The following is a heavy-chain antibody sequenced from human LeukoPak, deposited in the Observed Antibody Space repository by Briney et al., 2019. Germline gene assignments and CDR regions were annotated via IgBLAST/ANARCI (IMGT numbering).Heavy chain of an antibody. V-gene: IGHV3-49*04. CDR3: TRDNSRYYYGSLGMDV. J-gene: IGHJ6*02. CDR1: GFTFDDYA. D-gene: IGHD3-10*01. Sequence: PGGSLRLSCTASGFTFDDYAMSWVRQAPGKGPEGVGFIRSKGYGGTTEYAASVKGRFTISRDDSKSIAYLQMNSLKTEDTAVYYCTRDNSRYYYGSLGMDVWGQGTTVTVSS. CDR2: IRSKGYGGTT.